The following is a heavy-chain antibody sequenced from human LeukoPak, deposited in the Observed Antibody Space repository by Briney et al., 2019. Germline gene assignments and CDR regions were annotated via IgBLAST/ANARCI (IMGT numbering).Heavy chain of an antibody. CDR2: IRNDGSNN. J-gene: IGHJ4*02. CDR3: ARRGIAAAGGN. CDR1: GFIFSNYG. V-gene: IGHV3-30*02. D-gene: IGHD6-13*01. Sequence: GGSLRLSCAASGFIFSNYGMHWVRQAPGKGLEWVAYIRNDGSNNYYEDSVKGRFTISRDNSKNTLYLQMNSLRAEDTAVYYCARRGIAAAGGNWGQGTLVTVSS.